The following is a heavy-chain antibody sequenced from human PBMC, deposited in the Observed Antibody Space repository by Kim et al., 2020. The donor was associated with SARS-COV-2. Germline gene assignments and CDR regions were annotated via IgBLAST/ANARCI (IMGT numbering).Heavy chain of an antibody. CDR1: GGSISSYY. D-gene: IGHD3-16*02. J-gene: IGHJ6*02. Sequence: SETLSLTCTVSGGSISSYYWSWIRQPPGKGLEWIGYIYYSGSTNYNPSLKSRVTISVDTTKNQFSLKPGSVTAAETAFYYCARHHYDFVWGSYRYGMDVWGQGTTVTVSS. CDR2: IYYSGST. V-gene: IGHV4-59*08. CDR3: ARHHYDFVWGSYRYGMDV.